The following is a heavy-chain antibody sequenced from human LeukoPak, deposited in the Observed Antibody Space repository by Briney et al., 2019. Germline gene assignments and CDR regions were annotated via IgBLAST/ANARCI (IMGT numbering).Heavy chain of an antibody. Sequence: SETLSLTCTVSGGSVSSGSYYWSWIRQPPGKGLEWIGYIYYSGSTNYNPSLKSRVTISVDTSKNQFSLKLSSVTAADTAVYYWARDTGQRGVPGLFDYGAKGPLAPVSP. CDR3: ARDTGQRGVPGLFDY. D-gene: IGHD1-14*01. CDR1: GGSVSSGSYY. J-gene: IGHJ4*02. V-gene: IGHV4-61*01. CDR2: IYYSGST.